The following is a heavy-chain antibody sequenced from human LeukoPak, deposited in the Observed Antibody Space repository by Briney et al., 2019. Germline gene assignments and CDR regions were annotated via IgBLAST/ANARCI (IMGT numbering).Heavy chain of an antibody. Sequence: GASVKVSCKASGYTFTKYVVHWVRQAPGQRPEWMGWINAGNGDTKYSQNFQDRVTITRDTSANTAYMELSSLTSEDTALYHCARDDCGDTCYPGGYWGQGTLVTVSS. J-gene: IGHJ4*02. D-gene: IGHD2-21*01. V-gene: IGHV1-3*01. CDR1: GYTFTKYV. CDR2: INAGNGDT. CDR3: ARDDCGDTCYPGGY.